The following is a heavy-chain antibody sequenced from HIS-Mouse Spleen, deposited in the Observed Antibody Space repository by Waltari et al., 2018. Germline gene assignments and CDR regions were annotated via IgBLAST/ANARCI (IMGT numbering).Heavy chain of an antibody. CDR2: ISYDGGNK. Sequence: QVQLVESGGGVVQPGRSLRLSCAASGFTFSSYGMHWVRQAPGKGLEWVAVISYDGGNKYYADSVKGRFTISGDNSKNTLYLQMNSLRAEDTAVYYCAKDRGSQFDYWGQGTLVTVSS. CDR1: GFTFSSYG. V-gene: IGHV3-30*18. J-gene: IGHJ4*02. D-gene: IGHD1-26*01. CDR3: AKDRGSQFDY.